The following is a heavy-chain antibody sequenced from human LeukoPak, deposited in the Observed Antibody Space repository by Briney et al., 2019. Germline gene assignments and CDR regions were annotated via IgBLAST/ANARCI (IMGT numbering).Heavy chain of an antibody. V-gene: IGHV3-53*01. CDR2: LYSDGNT. J-gene: IGHJ4*02. Sequence: GGSLRLSCAASGFTVITNDMTWVRQAPGKGLEWVSVLYSDGNTKYADSVQGRFTISRDNSKNTLYLEMNSLSPDDTAVHYCARGVEPLAANTLAYWGQGTLVTVSS. CDR3: ARGVEPLAANTLAY. CDR1: GFTVITND. D-gene: IGHD1-14*01.